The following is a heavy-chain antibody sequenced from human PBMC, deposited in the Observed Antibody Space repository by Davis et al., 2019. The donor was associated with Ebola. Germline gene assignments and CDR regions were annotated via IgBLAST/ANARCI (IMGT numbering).Heavy chain of an antibody. CDR2: MAYYGSA. J-gene: IGHJ4*02. CDR1: GCSVSSGAYY. D-gene: IGHD3-22*01. CDR3: ARLVALYDNSGYAYLDY. V-gene: IGHV4-61*08. Sequence: SETLSLTCTVSGCSVSSGAYYWSWLRQPPGKGLEWIGYMAYYGSATYSPSLRSRVTISVDKSKNQFSLKLSSVTAADTAVYYCARLVALYDNSGYAYLDYWGQGILVTVSS.